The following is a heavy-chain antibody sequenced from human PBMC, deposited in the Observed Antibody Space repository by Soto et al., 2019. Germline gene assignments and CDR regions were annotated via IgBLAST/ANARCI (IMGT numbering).Heavy chain of an antibody. CDR3: ARAGPDYYYYGLDV. D-gene: IGHD3-10*01. CDR2: TYYGSKWYN. CDR1: GDSVSTNSAA. J-gene: IGHJ6*02. V-gene: IGHV6-1*01. Sequence: PSQTLSLTCVVSGDSVSTNSAAWNWIRQSPSRGLEWLGRTYYGSKWYNDYAVSVKSRININADTSKNQISLQLNSVTPEDTAVYYCARAGPDYYYYGLDVWGQGTTVTVSS.